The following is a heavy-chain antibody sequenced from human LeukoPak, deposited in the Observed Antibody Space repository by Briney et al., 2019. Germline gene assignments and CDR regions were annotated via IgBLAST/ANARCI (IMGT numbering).Heavy chain of an antibody. CDR3: ARVGNYGDYTFDY. CDR1: GFTFSSYA. V-gene: IGHV3-64*01. D-gene: IGHD4-17*01. Sequence: GGSLRLSCAASGFTFSSYAMHWVRRAPGEGLEYVSAISSNGGSTYYANSVKGRFTISRDNSKNTLYLQMGSLRAEDMAVYYCARVGNYGDYTFDYWGQGTLVTVSS. J-gene: IGHJ4*02. CDR2: ISSNGGST.